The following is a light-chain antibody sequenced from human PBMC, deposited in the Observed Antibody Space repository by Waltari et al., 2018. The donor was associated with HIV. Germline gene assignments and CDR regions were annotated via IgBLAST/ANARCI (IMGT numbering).Light chain of an antibody. Sequence: DVQMTQSPSNLSASVGDTVLITCRASQSIDNWLDWYLQKPGRAPKLLVSRASILESGVSSRFSGSGSGTEFTLTIRSLQPDDVGTYYCQQYSTHYGFGQGTRVE. CDR2: RAS. V-gene: IGKV1-5*03. J-gene: IGKJ2*01. CDR1: QSIDNW. CDR3: QQYSTHYG.